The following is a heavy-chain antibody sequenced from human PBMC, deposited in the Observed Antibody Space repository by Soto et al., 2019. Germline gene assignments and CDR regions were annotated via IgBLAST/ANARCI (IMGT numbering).Heavy chain of an antibody. J-gene: IGHJ5*02. CDR2: ISGGGSDT. CDR1: GFTFRSYA. CDR3: AKDHSLEWFFPIDA. Sequence: WGCLRLSCSASGFTFRSYAMSWVLQAPGKGLEWVSGISGGGSDTYYSDSVRGRFTISRDNSKSTLYLQMNSLRVEDSAVYFCAKDHSLEWFFPIDAWGQGTLVTVSS. D-gene: IGHD3-3*01. V-gene: IGHV3-23*01.